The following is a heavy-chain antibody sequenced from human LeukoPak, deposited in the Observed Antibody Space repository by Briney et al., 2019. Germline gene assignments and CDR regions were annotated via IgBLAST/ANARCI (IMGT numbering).Heavy chain of an antibody. V-gene: IGHV3-73*01. Sequence: GGSPRLSCAASGFTFSGSAMHWVRQASGKGLKWVGRIRSKANSYATAYAASVKGRFTISRDDSKNTAYLQMNSLKTEDTAVYYCTRSFSGSMVVTEDYWGQGTLVTVSS. CDR3: TRSFSGSMVVTEDY. J-gene: IGHJ4*02. D-gene: IGHD4-23*01. CDR2: IRSKANSYAT. CDR1: GFTFSGSA.